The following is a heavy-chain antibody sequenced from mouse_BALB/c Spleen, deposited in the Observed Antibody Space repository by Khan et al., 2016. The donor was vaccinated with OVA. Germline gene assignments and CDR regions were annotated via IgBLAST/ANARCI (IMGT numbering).Heavy chain of an antibody. CDR2: FFPNSGGS. Sequence: VQLQQSGPEVVKPGASVKISCKASGYTFTDYNMDWLKQRHGKSLEWIGYFFPNSGGSGYNQKFKTKATLTVDISSSTASMDLRSLTSVDSAVYYCVRSGYGSCAFWGQGTLVTVSA. J-gene: IGHJ3*01. CDR1: GYTFTDYN. V-gene: IGHV1S29*02. D-gene: IGHD1-1*01. CDR3: VRSGYGSCAF.